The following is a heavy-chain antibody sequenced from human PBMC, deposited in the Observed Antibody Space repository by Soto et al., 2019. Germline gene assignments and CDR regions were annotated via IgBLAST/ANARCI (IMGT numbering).Heavy chain of an antibody. CDR3: AKDPSGIAVAAQRENYFDY. CDR1: GFTFSSYA. V-gene: IGHV3-23*01. D-gene: IGHD6-19*01. Sequence: GGSLRLSCAASGFTFSSYAMSWVRQAPGKGLEWVSAISGSGGSTYYADSVKGRFTISRDNSKNTLYLQTNSLRAEDTAVYYCAKDPSGIAVAAQRENYFDYWGQGTLVTVSS. J-gene: IGHJ4*02. CDR2: ISGSGGST.